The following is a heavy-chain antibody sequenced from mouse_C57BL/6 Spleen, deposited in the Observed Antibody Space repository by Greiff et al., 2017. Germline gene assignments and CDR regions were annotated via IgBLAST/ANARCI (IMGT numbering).Heavy chain of an antibody. D-gene: IGHD2-4*01. CDR2: INPGSGGT. CDR3: ARGRDYDYYAMDY. V-gene: IGHV1-54*01. Sequence: VQLQQSGAELVRPGTSVKVSCKASGYAFTNYLIEWVKQRPGQGLEWIGVINPGSGGTNYNEKFKGKATLTADKSSSTAYMQLSSLTSEDSAVYCCARGRDYDYYAMDYWGQGTSVTVSS. J-gene: IGHJ4*01. CDR1: GYAFTNYL.